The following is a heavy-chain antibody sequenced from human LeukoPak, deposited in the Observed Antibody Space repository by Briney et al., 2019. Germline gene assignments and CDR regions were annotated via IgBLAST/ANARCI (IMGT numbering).Heavy chain of an antibody. J-gene: IGHJ4*02. Sequence: ASVKVSCKASGYTFTDYYMHWVRQAPGQGLEWMGWLNPNSGDTDYAQKFQGRVSMTRDTSISTAYMDLSDLRSDDTAVYYCARGRNIEMTTMSGGSDYWGQGTLVTVSS. CDR2: LNPNSGDT. V-gene: IGHV1-2*02. D-gene: IGHD5-24*01. CDR3: ARGRNIEMTTMSGGSDY. CDR1: GYTFTDYY.